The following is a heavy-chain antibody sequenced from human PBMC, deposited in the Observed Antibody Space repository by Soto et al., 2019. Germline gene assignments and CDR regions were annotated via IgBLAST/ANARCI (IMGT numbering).Heavy chain of an antibody. J-gene: IGHJ5*02. CDR2: IIPIFGTA. V-gene: IGHV1-69*13. CDR3: ARGPIHLFGVTRTNWFDP. Sequence: SVKVSCKASGGTFSSYAISWVRQAPGQGLEWMGGIIPIFGTANYAQKFQGRVTITADESTSTAYMELSSLRSEDTAVYYCARGPIHLFGVTRTNWFDPWGQGTLVTVSS. D-gene: IGHD3-3*01. CDR1: GGTFSSYA.